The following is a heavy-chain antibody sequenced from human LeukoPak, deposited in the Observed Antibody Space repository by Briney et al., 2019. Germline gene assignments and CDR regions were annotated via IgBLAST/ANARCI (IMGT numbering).Heavy chain of an antibody. V-gene: IGHV4-34*01. J-gene: IGHJ4*02. D-gene: IGHD1-26*01. CDR1: GGSFSGYY. CDR2: INHSGST. CDR3: ATSYGPLDY. Sequence: SETLSLTCAVYGGSFSGYYWSWIRQPPGKGLEWIGEINHSGSTNYNPSLKSRVIISIDTSKNQFSLKLSSVTAADTAVYYCATSYGPLDYWGQGTLVTVSS.